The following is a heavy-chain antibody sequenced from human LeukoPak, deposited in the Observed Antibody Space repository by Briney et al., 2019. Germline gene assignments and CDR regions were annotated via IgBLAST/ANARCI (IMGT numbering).Heavy chain of an antibody. CDR1: GYSFTSYW. CDR3: ARCGTDSSGCHPTKFDY. CDR2: IYPGDSDT. J-gene: IGHJ4*02. Sequence: PGESLKISCKGSGYSFTSYWIGWVRQMPGKGLEWMGIIYPGDSDTRYSPSFQGQVTISADKSISTAYLQWSSLKASDTAMYYCARCGTDSSGCHPTKFDYWGQGTLVTVSS. D-gene: IGHD3-22*01. V-gene: IGHV5-51*01.